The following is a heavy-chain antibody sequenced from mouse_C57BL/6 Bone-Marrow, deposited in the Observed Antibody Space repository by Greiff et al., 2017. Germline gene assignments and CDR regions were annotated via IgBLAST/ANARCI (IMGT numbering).Heavy chain of an antibody. CDR3: TTVNFDY. V-gene: IGHV14-4*01. CDR1: GFNIKDDY. Sequence: VHVKQSGAELVRPGASVKLSCTASGFNIKDDYMHWVKQRPEQGLEWIGWIDPENGDTEYASKFQGKATITADTSSNTAYLQLSSLTSEDTAVYYCTTVNFDYWGQGTTLTVSS. CDR2: IDPENGDT. J-gene: IGHJ2*01.